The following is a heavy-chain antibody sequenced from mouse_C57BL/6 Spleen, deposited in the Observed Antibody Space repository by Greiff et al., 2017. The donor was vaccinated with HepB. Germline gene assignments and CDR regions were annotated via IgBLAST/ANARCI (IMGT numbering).Heavy chain of an antibody. Sequence: EVKLVESGPELVKPGASVKISCKASGYSFTGYFMNWVMQSHGKSLEWIGRINPYNGDTFYNQKFKGKATLTADKSSSTAHMELRSLTSEDSAVYYCARADYGSGDGYFDYWGQGTTLTVSS. CDR1: GYSFTGYF. CDR2: INPYNGDT. J-gene: IGHJ2*01. CDR3: ARADYGSGDGYFDY. D-gene: IGHD1-1*01. V-gene: IGHV1-20*01.